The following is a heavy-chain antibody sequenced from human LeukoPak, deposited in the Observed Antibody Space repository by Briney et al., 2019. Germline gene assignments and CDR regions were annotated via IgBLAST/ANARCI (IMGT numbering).Heavy chain of an antibody. V-gene: IGHV3-30*02. CDR1: GFTFSSYG. D-gene: IGHD4-17*01. J-gene: IGHJ4*02. CDR3: AKDADFGDFDY. Sequence: PGGSLRLSCAASGFTFSSYGMHWFRQAPGKGLEWVAFIRYDGSNKYYADSVKGRFTISRDNSKNTLYLQMNSLRAEDTAVYYCAKDADFGDFDYWGQGTLVTVSS. CDR2: IRYDGSNK.